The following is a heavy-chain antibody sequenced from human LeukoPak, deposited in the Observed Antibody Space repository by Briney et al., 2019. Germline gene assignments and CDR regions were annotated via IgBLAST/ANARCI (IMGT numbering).Heavy chain of an antibody. CDR1: GFTFSSYA. Sequence: GSLRLSCAASGFTFSSYAVGWVRQPPGKGLEWVSVIGVSGTSRYYADSVKDRFTISRDNSKSTLYLQMNRLRVEDTAVYYCAKEAPGHFDLWGRGTLVTVSS. J-gene: IGHJ2*01. CDR3: AKEAPGHFDL. CDR2: IGVSGTSR. V-gene: IGHV3-23*01.